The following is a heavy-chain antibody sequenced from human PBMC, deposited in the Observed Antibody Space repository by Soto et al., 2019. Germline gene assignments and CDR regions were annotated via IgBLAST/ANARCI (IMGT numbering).Heavy chain of an antibody. Sequence: LSLTCAVYGGSFNTYYWRWTWVRQPPGKGLEWIGEINHSGSTDYNPSLKSRVTISVDTSKNQFSLRLTSMTAADTAVYYCVASLAASGLNWLDPWGRGTLVTVSS. CDR3: VASLAASGLNWLDP. CDR2: INHSGST. CDR1: GGSFNTYY. J-gene: IGHJ5*02. V-gene: IGHV4-34*01. D-gene: IGHD6-13*01.